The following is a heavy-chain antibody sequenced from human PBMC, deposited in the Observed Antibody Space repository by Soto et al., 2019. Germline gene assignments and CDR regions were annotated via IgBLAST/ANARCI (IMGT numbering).Heavy chain of an antibody. CDR2: ISGSGGST. D-gene: IGHD4-17*01. CDR3: AKDLDNIDYGDYFDY. J-gene: IGHJ4*02. CDR1: GFTFSSYA. V-gene: IGHV3-23*01. Sequence: EVQLLESGGGLVQPGGSLRLSCAASGFTFSSYAMSWVRQAPGKGLEWVSAISGSGGSTYYADSVKGRFTISRDNSKNTLYLQMNSLRAEDTVVYYCAKDLDNIDYGDYFDYWGQGTLVTVSS.